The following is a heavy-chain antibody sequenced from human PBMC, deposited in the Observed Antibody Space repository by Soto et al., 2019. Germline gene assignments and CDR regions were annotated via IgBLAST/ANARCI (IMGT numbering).Heavy chain of an antibody. Sequence: GGSLRLSCAVSGFTFSSYAMNWVRQAPGKGLEWVATISVSGGTTYYADSVKGRFTISRDNSKNTLYLQMNSLRAEDTAVYYCATLMTTVTSFDYWGQGALVTVPQ. D-gene: IGHD4-4*01. CDR1: GFTFSSYA. J-gene: IGHJ4*02. CDR2: ISVSGGTT. V-gene: IGHV3-23*01. CDR3: ATLMTTVTSFDY.